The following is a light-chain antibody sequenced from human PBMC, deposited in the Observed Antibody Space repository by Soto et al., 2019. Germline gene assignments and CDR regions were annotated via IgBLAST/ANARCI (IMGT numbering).Light chain of an antibody. J-gene: IGKJ1*01. CDR2: GAS. CDR3: QQYGSTPRT. Sequence: EIVFTHSPGTLSLSPVERSSLSCMSSQSVNSRYLAWYQQKAGQAPRLLIYGASSRATGIPDRFSGSGSGTDFTLTISRLEPEDFAVYYCQQYGSTPRTFGQGTKVDI. V-gene: IGKV3-20*01. CDR1: QSVNSRY.